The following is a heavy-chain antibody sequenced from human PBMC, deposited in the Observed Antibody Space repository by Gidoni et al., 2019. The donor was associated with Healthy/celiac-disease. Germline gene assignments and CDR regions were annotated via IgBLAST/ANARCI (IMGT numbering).Heavy chain of an antibody. V-gene: IGHV3-73*02. CDR3: TRSEGRYY. CDR1: GFTFSGSA. J-gene: IGHJ4*02. D-gene: IGHD3-10*01. CDR2: IRSKANSYAT. Sequence: EVQLVESGGGLVQPGGSLKLSCAASGFTFSGSAMHWVRQASGKGLGWVGRIRSKANSYATAYAASVKGRFTISRDDSKNTAYLQMNSLKTEDTAVYYCTRSEGRYYWGQGTLVTVSS.